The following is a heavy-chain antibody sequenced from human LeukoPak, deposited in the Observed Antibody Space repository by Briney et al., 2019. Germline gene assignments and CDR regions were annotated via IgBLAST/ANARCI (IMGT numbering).Heavy chain of an antibody. V-gene: IGHV3-53*01. CDR2: IYSGGST. Sequence: PGGSLRLSCAASGFTVSSNYMSWVRQAPGKGLEWVSVIYSGGSTYYADSVKGRFTISRDNSKNTLYLQMNSLRAEDTAVYYCARGPYSSSWYGGDYYYHGMDVWGQGTTVTVSS. CDR1: GFTVSSNY. CDR3: ARGPYSSSWYGGDYYYHGMDV. D-gene: IGHD6-13*01. J-gene: IGHJ6*02.